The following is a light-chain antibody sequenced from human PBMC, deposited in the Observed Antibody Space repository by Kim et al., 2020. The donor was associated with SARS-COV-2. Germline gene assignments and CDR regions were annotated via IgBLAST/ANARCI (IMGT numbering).Light chain of an antibody. V-gene: IGLV2-18*02. CDR3: VSHVITDAWV. CDR1: SSDVGDYNR. Sequence: GQSGTSSCTATSSDVGDYNRVSWFQQPPGTAPKLIIYEVSNRPSGVPDRFSGSKSGNTASLTISGLQAQDEADYYCVSHVITDAWVFGGGTQLTVL. CDR2: EVS. J-gene: IGLJ3*02.